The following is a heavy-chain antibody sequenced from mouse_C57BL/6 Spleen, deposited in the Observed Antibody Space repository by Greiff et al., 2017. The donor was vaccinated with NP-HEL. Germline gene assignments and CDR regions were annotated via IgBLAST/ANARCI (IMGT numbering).Heavy chain of an antibody. V-gene: IGHV3-2*02. Sequence: VQLKESGPGLVKPSQSLSLTCTVTGYSITSGYGWNWIRQCPGNKLEWMGYISYSGSTNYNPSLKSRISITRDTSKNQFFLQLNSVTTEDTATYYCARTARIKYWGHGTTLTVSS. D-gene: IGHD1-2*01. CDR1: GYSITSGYG. CDR3: ARTARIKY. CDR2: ISYSGST. J-gene: IGHJ2*01.